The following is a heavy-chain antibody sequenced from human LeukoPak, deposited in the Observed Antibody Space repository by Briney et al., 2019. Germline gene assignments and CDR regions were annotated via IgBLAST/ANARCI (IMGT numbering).Heavy chain of an antibody. V-gene: IGHV3-48*01. CDR2: ISSSSSTI. D-gene: IGHD3-10*01. CDR3: ARGGVDYYGSGTYYLMYYFDY. CDR1: GFTFSSYS. J-gene: IGHJ4*02. Sequence: GGSLRLSCAASGFTFSSYSMNWVRQAPGKGLEWVSYISSSSSTIYYADSVKGRFTISRDNAKNSLYLQMNSLRAEDTAVYFCARGGVDYYGSGTYYLMYYFDYWGQGALVTVSS.